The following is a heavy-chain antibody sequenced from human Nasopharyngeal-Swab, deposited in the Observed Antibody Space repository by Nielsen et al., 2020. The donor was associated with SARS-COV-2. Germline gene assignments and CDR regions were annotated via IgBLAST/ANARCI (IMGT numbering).Heavy chain of an antibody. CDR1: GFTFNSYW. Sequence: GESLKISCATSGFTFNSYWMHWVRQAPGQGLVWVSRINTDGTSANYADSVKGRFTISRDNSKNTLYPQMNSLRAEDTAVYYCAKDLRLDYWGQGTLVTVSS. V-gene: IGHV3-74*01. J-gene: IGHJ4*02. D-gene: IGHD6-25*01. CDR3: AKDLRLDY. CDR2: INTDGTSA.